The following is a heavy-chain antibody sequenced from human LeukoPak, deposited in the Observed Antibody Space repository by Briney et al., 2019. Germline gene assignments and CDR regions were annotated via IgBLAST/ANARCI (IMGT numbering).Heavy chain of an antibody. CDR3: ARGPGKYCSSTSCYSAEYFQH. D-gene: IGHD2-2*02. Sequence: ASVKVSCKASGYTFTSHYMHWVRQAPGQGLECVGIINPSGGTTAYAQRFQGRVSMTRDTSTSTVYMELSSLRSEDTAVYYCARGPGKYCSSTSCYSAEYFQHWGQGTLVTVSS. J-gene: IGHJ1*01. CDR1: GYTFTSHY. CDR2: INPSGGTT. V-gene: IGHV1-46*01.